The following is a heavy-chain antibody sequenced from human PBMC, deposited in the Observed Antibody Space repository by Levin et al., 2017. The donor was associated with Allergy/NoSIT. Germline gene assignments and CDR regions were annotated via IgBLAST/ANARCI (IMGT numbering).Heavy chain of an antibody. Sequence: GGSLRLSCKASGYTFTNYVIHWVRQAPGQGLEWMGWINAGIGNTKHSQKLQGRVTITRDTSASTAYMELSSLTSEDTAVYYCARRLEADAFDIWGQGTMVTVSS. CDR3: ARRLEADAFDI. V-gene: IGHV1-3*01. CDR1: GYTFTNYV. CDR2: INAGIGNT. J-gene: IGHJ3*02.